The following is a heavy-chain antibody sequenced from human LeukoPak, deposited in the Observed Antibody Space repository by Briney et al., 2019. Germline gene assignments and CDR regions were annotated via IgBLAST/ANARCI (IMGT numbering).Heavy chain of an antibody. J-gene: IGHJ6*03. CDR1: GFTFSSYA. Sequence: GGSLRLCCAASGFTFSSYAMTWVRQAPGKGLELVSAIIGSGDSTYYADSVRGRFTISRDNSKNTVYLQMISLGADDTAVYFCAKAPATGEGYYFYYMDVWGKGTTVTVSS. V-gene: IGHV3-23*01. CDR2: IIGSGDST. D-gene: IGHD7-27*01. CDR3: AKAPATGEGYYFYYMDV.